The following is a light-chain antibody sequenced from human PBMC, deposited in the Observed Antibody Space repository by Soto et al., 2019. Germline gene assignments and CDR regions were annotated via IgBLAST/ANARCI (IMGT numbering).Light chain of an antibody. V-gene: IGKV3-11*01. CDR1: QSVSSY. CDR2: DAS. Sequence: EIVLTQSPATLSLYPGERATLSCRASQSVSSYLAWYQQKPGHAPRLLIYDASNRATGIPARFSGSGSGTDFTLTISSLEPEDFAVYYCQQRSNWPPVTFGQGTRLEIK. CDR3: QQRSNWPPVT. J-gene: IGKJ5*01.